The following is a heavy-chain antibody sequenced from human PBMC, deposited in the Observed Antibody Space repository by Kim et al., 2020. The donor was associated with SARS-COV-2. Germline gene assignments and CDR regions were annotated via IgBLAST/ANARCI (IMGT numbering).Heavy chain of an antibody. Sequence: GGSLRLSCAASGFTFSSYSMNWVRQAPGKGLEWVSYISSSSSTIYYADSVKGRFTISRDNAKNSLYLQMNSLRDEDTAVYYCARGILVDTAMVDPYDYWGQGTLVTVSS. D-gene: IGHD5-18*01. CDR1: GFTFSSYS. CDR3: ARGILVDTAMVDPYDY. J-gene: IGHJ4*02. V-gene: IGHV3-48*02. CDR2: ISSSSSTI.